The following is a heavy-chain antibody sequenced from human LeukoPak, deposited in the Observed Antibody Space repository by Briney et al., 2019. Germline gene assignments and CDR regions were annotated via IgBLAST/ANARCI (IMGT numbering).Heavy chain of an antibody. CDR3: AREVAVAGKEYYFDY. CDR2: ISSSSSYI. Sequence: GGPLRLSCAASGFTFSSYNMNWVRQAPGKGLEWVSSISSSSSYIYYADSVKGRFTISRDNAKNSLYLQMNSLRAEDTAVYYCAREVAVAGKEYYFDYWGQGTLVTVSS. V-gene: IGHV3-21*01. J-gene: IGHJ4*02. D-gene: IGHD6-19*01. CDR1: GFTFSSYN.